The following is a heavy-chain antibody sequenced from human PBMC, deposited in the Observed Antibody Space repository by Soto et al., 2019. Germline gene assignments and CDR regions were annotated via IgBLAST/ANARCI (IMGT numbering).Heavy chain of an antibody. CDR2: IFSNGEK. Sequence: QVTLKESGPVLVKPTETLTLTCTVSGFSLSDVTLGVSWIRQSPGKALEWLAHIFSNGEKSYRASLKSRLTIYTDXSXNXXVLTMTNMDPVDTATYYCARINCGIPAAIIRWFAPWGQGTLVTVSS. CDR1: GFSLSDVTLG. V-gene: IGHV2-26*01. J-gene: IGHJ5*02. D-gene: IGHD2-2*01. CDR3: ARINCGIPAAIIRWFAP.